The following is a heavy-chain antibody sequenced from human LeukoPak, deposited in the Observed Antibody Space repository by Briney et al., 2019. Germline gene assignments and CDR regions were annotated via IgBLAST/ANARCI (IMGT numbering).Heavy chain of an antibody. V-gene: IGHV3-15*01. J-gene: IGHJ4*02. Sequence: GGSLRLSCAASGFTFSSYGIHWVRQAPGKGLEWVGRIKSKTDGGTTDYAAPVKGRFTISRDDSKNTLYLQMNSLKTEDTAVYYCAKDRARSGSYYLDYWGQGTLVTVSS. CDR3: AKDRARSGSYYLDY. D-gene: IGHD3-10*01. CDR1: GFTFSSYG. CDR2: IKSKTDGGTT.